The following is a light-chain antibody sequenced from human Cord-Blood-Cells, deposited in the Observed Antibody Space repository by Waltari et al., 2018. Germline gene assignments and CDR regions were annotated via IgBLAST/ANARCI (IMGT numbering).Light chain of an antibody. J-gene: IGLJ1*01. CDR1: SSDVGGYNY. V-gene: IGLV2-14*01. CDR3: SSYTSSSTYV. CDR2: EVS. Sequence: QSALTQPASVSGSPGQSITISCTGTSSDVGGYNYVSWYQQNPGKAPKLLIDEVSTRPSGFSNRFSGAKSGHTASLTISGLQAEDEADYYCSSYTSSSTYVFGTGTKVTVL.